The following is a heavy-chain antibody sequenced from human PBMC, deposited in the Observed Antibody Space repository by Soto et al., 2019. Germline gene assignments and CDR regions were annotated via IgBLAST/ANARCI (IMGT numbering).Heavy chain of an antibody. CDR2: IIPILGIA. V-gene: IGHV1-69*02. CDR1: GGTFSSYT. Sequence: SVKVSCKASGGTFSSYTISWVRQAPGQGLEWMGRIIPILGIANYAQKFQGRVTITADKSTSTAYMELSSLRSEDTAVYYCARGRVGQLCFWSAVVFGAFDIWGQGTMVTVSS. CDR3: ARGRVGQLCFWSAVVFGAFDI. D-gene: IGHD3-16*01. J-gene: IGHJ3*02.